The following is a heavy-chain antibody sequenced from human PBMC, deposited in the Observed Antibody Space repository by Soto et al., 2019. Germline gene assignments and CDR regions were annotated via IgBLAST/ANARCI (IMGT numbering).Heavy chain of an antibody. CDR1: GFTFRRHA. CDR3: ARSRNGGVADSFDY. D-gene: IGHD3-10*01. V-gene: IGHV3-30-3*01. Sequence: QVQLVASGGGVVHQGRSLTLSCEASGFTFRRHAIHWVRQAPGKGLEWVAVISRDGSNEYYEDSVKGRFTISRDNSKNTLFLQLNSLRLEDTAVYYCARSRNGGVADSFDYWGQGTLVTVSS. J-gene: IGHJ4*02. CDR2: ISRDGSNE.